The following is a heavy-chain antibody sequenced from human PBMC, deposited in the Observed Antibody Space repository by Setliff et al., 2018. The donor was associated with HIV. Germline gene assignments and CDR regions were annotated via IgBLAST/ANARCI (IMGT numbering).Heavy chain of an antibody. CDR3: ARSGTHLEESRGSSGWVSAAFDI. Sequence: GASVKVSCKAFGYIFDVYLIHWVRQAPGQGLEWLGWFNPNTGDAKYAHNVQGRLTMTSDTSNSTAHMELNRLRSDDTAVYYCARSGTHLEESRGSSGWVSAAFDIWGQGTMVTVSS. CDR1: GYIFDVYL. J-gene: IGHJ3*02. D-gene: IGHD6-19*01. CDR2: FNPNTGDA. V-gene: IGHV1-2*02.